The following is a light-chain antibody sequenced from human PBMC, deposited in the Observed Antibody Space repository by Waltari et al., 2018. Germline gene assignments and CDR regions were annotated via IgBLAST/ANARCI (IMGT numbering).Light chain of an antibody. CDR2: EDK. V-gene: IGLV6-57*04. J-gene: IGLJ3*02. CDR1: SGSIDSKY. Sequence: NFMLTQTHSVSGSPGETVTISCTRSSGSIDSKYVQWYQQRPGSAPTTVIYEDKQRPFGVPDRFSGSIDSSSNSASLTISGLKTEDEAEYYCQSYDTNNRVFGGGTMLTVL. CDR3: QSYDTNNRV.